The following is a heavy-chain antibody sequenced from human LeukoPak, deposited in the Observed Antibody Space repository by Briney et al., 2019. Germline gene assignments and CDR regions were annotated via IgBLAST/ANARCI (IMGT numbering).Heavy chain of an antibody. CDR1: GFTFSSCW. D-gene: IGHD6-13*01. CDR2: INSDGSIT. Sequence: GGSLRLSCAASGFTFSSCWMHWARQAPGKGLVWVSRINSDGSITNLADSVKGRFTISRDNAKNTLYPQMNSLRAEDTAVYYCSRLLYDSGSWYCGFDVWGQGTMVTVSS. V-gene: IGHV3-74*01. CDR3: SRLLYDSGSWYCGFDV. J-gene: IGHJ3*01.